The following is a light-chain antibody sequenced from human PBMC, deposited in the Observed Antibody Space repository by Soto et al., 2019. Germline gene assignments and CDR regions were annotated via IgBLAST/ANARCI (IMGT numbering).Light chain of an antibody. Sequence: DIQMTQSPSSLSASVGDRVTITCRASQGIRNDLGWYQQKPGKAPKRLIYAASSVESGVPSRFSSSAAGAEFTLTISNLQPEDFATYYCLQHNTYPYTFGQGTKLEIK. CDR1: QGIRND. CDR2: AAS. J-gene: IGKJ2*01. V-gene: IGKV1-17*02. CDR3: LQHNTYPYT.